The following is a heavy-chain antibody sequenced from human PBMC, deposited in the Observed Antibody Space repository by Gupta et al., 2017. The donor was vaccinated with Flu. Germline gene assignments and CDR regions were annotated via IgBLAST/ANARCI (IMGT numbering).Heavy chain of an antibody. CDR2: ISSSSSYI. D-gene: IGHD6-19*01. Sequence: EVQLVESGGGLVKPGGPLRLSGAAFGFTFTTYGMNWVRRAQGRGLEWVSSISSSSSYIYYADSVKGRFTISRHNAKNSLYLQMNSLRAEDTAVYYCARAWDVTVAGTFDYWGQGTLVTVSS. CDR1: GFTFTTYG. J-gene: IGHJ4*02. CDR3: ARAWDVTVAGTFDY. V-gene: IGHV3-21*01.